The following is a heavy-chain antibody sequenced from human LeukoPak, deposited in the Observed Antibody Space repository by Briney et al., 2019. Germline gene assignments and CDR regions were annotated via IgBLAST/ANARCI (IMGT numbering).Heavy chain of an antibody. CDR1: GYTFTSYA. J-gene: IGHJ4*02. CDR3: ARDPYDYQFDY. V-gene: IGHV1-3*01. CDR2: INAGNGNT. Sequence: ASVTVSCTASGYTFTSYAMHWVRQAPGQRLEWMGWINAGNGNTKYSQKFQGRVTITRDTSASTAYMELSSLRSEDTAVYYCARDPYDYQFDYWGQGTLVTVSS. D-gene: IGHD5-12*01.